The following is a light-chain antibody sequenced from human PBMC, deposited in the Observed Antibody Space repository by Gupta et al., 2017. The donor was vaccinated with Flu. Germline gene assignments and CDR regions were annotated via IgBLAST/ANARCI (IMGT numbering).Light chain of an antibody. J-gene: IGKJ4*01. CDR3: QQYGSLPLT. Sequence: EIVLTQSPDTLSLSPGERATLSCRASQSVSSSSLAWYQQKPGQAPRLLIYGASSRATGIPDRFSGSGSGTDFTLTINRLEPEDFAVYSCQQYGSLPLTFGGGTKVEIK. CDR1: QSVSSSS. V-gene: IGKV3-20*01. CDR2: GAS.